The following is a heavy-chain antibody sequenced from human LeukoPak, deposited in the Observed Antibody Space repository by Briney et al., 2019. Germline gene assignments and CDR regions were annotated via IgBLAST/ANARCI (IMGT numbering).Heavy chain of an antibody. CDR1: GGSFSGYY. CDR2: INHSGST. J-gene: IGHJ4*02. V-gene: IGHV4-34*01. CDR3: ARAAYNGSYPFDY. D-gene: IGHD1-26*01. Sequence: SETLSLTCAVYGGSFSGYYWSWIRQPPGKGLEWIGEINHSGSTNYNPSLKSRVTISVDTSKNQFSLKLSSVTAADTAVYYCARAAYNGSYPFDYWGQGTLVTVSS.